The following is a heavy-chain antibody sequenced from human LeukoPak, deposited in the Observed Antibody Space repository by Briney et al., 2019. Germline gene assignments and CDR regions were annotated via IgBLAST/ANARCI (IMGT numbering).Heavy chain of an antibody. D-gene: IGHD2-2*01. CDR1: GFTFTSYA. CDR3: AKGPLRGTAAAIDY. J-gene: IGHJ4*02. CDR2: ISYDGSNK. Sequence: GGSLRLSCAASGFTFTSYAMHWVRQAPGKGLEWVAVISYDGSNKYYADSVKGRFTISRDISTDTLWLQMDSLRTEDTAVCYCAKGPLRGTAAAIDYWGQGTLVTVSS. V-gene: IGHV3-30-3*01.